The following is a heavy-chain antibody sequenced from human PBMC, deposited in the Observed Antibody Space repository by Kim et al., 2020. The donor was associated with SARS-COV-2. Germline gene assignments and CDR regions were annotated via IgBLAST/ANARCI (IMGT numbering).Heavy chain of an antibody. CDR2: INHSGST. V-gene: IGHV4-34*01. D-gene: IGHD4-4*01. CDR3: ARGLGNYDWFDP. J-gene: IGHJ5*02. Sequence: SETLSLTCAVYGGSFSGYYWSWIRQPPGKGLEWIGEINHSGSTNYNLSLKSRVTISVDTSKNQFSLKLSSVTAADTAVYYCARGLGNYDWFDPWGQGTLVTVSS. CDR1: GGSFSGYY.